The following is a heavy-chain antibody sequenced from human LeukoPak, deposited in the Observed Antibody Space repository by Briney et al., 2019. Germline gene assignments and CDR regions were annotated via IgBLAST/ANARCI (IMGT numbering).Heavy chain of an antibody. CDR2: MSGSGGST. Sequence: GGSLRLSCAASGFTFSNYAMSWVRQAPGKGLEWVSSMSGSGGSTYYADSVKGRFTISRDNSKNTLYLQMNNLRAEDTALYYCAKNQGQWLVPVDYWRQGTLVTVSS. V-gene: IGHV3-23*01. J-gene: IGHJ4*02. CDR1: GFTFSNYA. CDR3: AKNQGQWLVPVDY. D-gene: IGHD6-19*01.